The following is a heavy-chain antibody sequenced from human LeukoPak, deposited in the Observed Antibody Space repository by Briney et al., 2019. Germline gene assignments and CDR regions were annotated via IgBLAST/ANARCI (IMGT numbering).Heavy chain of an antibody. CDR2: INGDASRA. Sequence: GGSLRLSCAASGFSIKDYWMHWVRQAPGKGLVWVLQINGDASRATYVDSVKGRFTISRDDAKNMVYLQMDTLGADDTAVYYCARDKGYSSDCWGQGTLVTVSS. V-gene: IGHV3-74*01. D-gene: IGHD2-15*01. J-gene: IGHJ4*02. CDR1: GFSIKDYW. CDR3: ARDKGYSSDC.